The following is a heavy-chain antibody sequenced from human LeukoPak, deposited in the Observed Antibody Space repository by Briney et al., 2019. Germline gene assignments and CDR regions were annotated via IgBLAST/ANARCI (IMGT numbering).Heavy chain of an antibody. CDR3: AKDGYCTTVTCYGWLDY. CDR1: GFTVSSYA. J-gene: IGHJ4*02. CDR2: VRGRDDST. Sequence: GGSLRLSCVASGFTVSSYAMSWVRLAPGKGLEWVTGVRGRDDSTFYADSVRGRFTISRDNSRNTLYLQMDSLRAEDTAVYYCAKDGYCTTVTCYGWLDYWGLGTPVTVSS. D-gene: IGHD2-2*03. V-gene: IGHV3-23*01.